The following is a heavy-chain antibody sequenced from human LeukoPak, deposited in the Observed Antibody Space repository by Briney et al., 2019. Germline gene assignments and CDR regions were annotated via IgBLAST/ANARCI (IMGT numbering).Heavy chain of an antibody. V-gene: IGHV4-34*01. J-gene: IGHJ4*02. D-gene: IGHD5-12*01. Sequence: SETLSLTCAVYGGSFSGYYWSWIRQPPGKGLEWIGEINHSGSTNYNPSLKSRVTISVDTSKNQFSLKLSSVTAADTAVYYCARLPLYSGYDYSFDCWGQGTLVTVSS. CDR1: GGSFSGYY. CDR3: ARLPLYSGYDYSFDC. CDR2: INHSGST.